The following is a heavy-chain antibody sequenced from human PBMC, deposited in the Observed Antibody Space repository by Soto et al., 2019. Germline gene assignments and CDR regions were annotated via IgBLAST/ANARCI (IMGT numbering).Heavy chain of an antibody. D-gene: IGHD1-1*01. Sequence: EVQVVESGGDLVKPGGSLRLSCVTSGFMFSSAWMNWVRQAPGKGLEWVGRIKSKRDGGARDYAEPVKGRFSISRDDSKKTVFLQMKSLRAEDTAVYYCAEGWNAFWGQGTLVTVSS. V-gene: IGHV3-15*01. CDR1: GFMFSSAW. CDR2: IKSKRDGGAR. CDR3: AEGWNAF. J-gene: IGHJ4*02.